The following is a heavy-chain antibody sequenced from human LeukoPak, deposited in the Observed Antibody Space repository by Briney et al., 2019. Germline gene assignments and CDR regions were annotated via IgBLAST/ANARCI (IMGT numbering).Heavy chain of an antibody. CDR2: VKSDGRTT. V-gene: IGHV3-74*01. CDR3: ARDKGSGWSEDVDY. CDR1: GFTFSSYW. J-gene: IGHJ4*02. Sequence: PGGSLRLSCTASGFTFSSYWMHWVRQAPGKGLVWVSGVKSDGRTTNYADSVKGRFTISRDNAKNTLYLQMNSLRVEDTALYYCARDKGSGWSEDVDYWGQGTLVTVSS. D-gene: IGHD6-19*01.